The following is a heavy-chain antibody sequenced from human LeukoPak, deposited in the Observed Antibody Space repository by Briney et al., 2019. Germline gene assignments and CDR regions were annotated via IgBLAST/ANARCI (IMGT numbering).Heavy chain of an antibody. D-gene: IGHD5-12*01. CDR1: GFTFSSYG. V-gene: IGHV3-33*01. Sequence: GGSLRLSCAASGFTFSSYGMHWVRQAPGKGLEWVAVIWYDGSNKYYADSVKGRFTISRDNSKNTLYLQMNSLRAEDTAVYYCARDRIQEWLPPGRCDYWGQGTLVTVSS. J-gene: IGHJ4*02. CDR3: ARDRIQEWLPPGRCDY. CDR2: IWYDGSNK.